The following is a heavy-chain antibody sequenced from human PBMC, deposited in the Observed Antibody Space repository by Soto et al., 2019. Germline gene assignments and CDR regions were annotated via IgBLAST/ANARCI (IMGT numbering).Heavy chain of an antibody. CDR3: ARDSRRRAYSATRLLYYFDS. CDR1: GGSIGSGDYY. J-gene: IGHJ4*02. CDR2: IYYTGNT. D-gene: IGHD1-26*01. V-gene: IGHV4-30-4*01. Sequence: QVQLKESGPGLVKPSQTLSLTCSVSGGSIGSGDYYWSWVRQSPGKGLEWIGYIYYTGNTYYNPSLRSRVTFSVDTSQNQLSLRLIDVQVADTAVYYCARDSRRRAYSATRLLYYFDSWGQGTLVNVSS.